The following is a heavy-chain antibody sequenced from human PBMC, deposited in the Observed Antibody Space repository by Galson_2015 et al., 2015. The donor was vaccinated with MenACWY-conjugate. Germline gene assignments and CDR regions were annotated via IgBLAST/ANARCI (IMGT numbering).Heavy chain of an antibody. V-gene: IGHV4-59*01. CDR1: GGSINSYY. Sequence: SEILSLTCTVSGGSINSYYWSWIRQPPGKGLEWIGYMYYSGSANYNPSLKSRVTISVDTSKNQFSLTMTSVTAADTAVYYCARGVNLASMAGYWGQGTLVTVSS. CDR2: MYYSGSA. D-gene: IGHD3-3*02. J-gene: IGHJ4*02. CDR3: ARGVNLASMAGY.